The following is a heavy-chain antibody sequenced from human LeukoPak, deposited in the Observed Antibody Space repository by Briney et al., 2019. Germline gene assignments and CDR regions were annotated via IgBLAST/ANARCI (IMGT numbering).Heavy chain of an antibody. J-gene: IGHJ3*02. D-gene: IGHD4-17*01. V-gene: IGHV4-59*12. CDR2: IYYSGST. Sequence: SETLSLTCTVSGGSISSYYWSWIRQPPGKGLEWIGYIYYSGSTNYNPSLKSRVTISVDTSKNQFSLKLNPVTAADTAVYYCARDLPPLYGDSPYDAFDIWGQGTMVTVSS. CDR1: GGSISSYY. CDR3: ARDLPPLYGDSPYDAFDI.